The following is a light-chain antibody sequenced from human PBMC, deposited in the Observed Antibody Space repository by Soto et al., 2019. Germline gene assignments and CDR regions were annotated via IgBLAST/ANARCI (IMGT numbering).Light chain of an antibody. J-gene: IGLJ1*01. CDR3: AAWDDSLSGYV. V-gene: IGLV1-47*01. CDR1: RSNIGSNY. CDR2: KND. Sequence: QSVVTQSPSASGTPGQRVTISCSGSRSNIGSNYVYWYQQLPGTAPKLLIYKNDQRPSGVPDRFSGSKSGTSASLAISGLRSEDEADYYCAAWDDSLSGYVFGAGTKVTVL.